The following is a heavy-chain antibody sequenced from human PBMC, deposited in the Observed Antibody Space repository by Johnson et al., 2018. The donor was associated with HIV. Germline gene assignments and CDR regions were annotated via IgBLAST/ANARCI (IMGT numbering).Heavy chain of an antibody. Sequence: QVPLVESGGGVVQPGRSLRLSCAASGFTLSSYGMHWVRQAPGTGLEWVAVISYDRSNKYSADPVKGRFTISRDNSKNTLYLQMNSLRAEDTAVYYCARDDLGNPFSSYDAFDIWGQGTMVTVSS. CDR2: ISYDRSNK. V-gene: IGHV3-30*03. J-gene: IGHJ3*02. CDR3: ARDDLGNPFSSYDAFDI. CDR1: GFTLSSYG. D-gene: IGHD6-13*01.